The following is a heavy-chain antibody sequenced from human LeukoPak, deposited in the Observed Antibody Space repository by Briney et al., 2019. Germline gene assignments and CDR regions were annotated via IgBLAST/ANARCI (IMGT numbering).Heavy chain of an antibody. V-gene: IGHV1-69*04. J-gene: IGHJ4*02. D-gene: IGHD6-13*01. CDR1: GGTFSSYT. CDR2: IIPILGIA. Sequence: SVKVSCKASGGTFSSYTISWVRRAPGQGLEWMGRIIPILGIANYAQKFQGRVTITADKSTSTAYMELSSLRSEDTAVYYCARDPFYLGYSSSWFDYWGQGTLVTVSS. CDR3: ARDPFYLGYSSSWFDY.